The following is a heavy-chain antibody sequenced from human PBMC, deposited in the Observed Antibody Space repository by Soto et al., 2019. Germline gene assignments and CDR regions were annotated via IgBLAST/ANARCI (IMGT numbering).Heavy chain of an antibody. CDR3: AKDRRVVPAATTVDNFDY. D-gene: IGHD2-2*01. CDR1: GFTFSSYA. Sequence: GGSLRLSCAASGFTFSSYAMSWVRQAPGKGQEWVSAISGSVGSTYYADSVKGRFTISKDNSKNTLYLQMNSLRAEDTAVYYCAKDRRVVPAATTVDNFDYWGQGTLVTVSS. J-gene: IGHJ4*02. V-gene: IGHV3-23*01. CDR2: ISGSVGST.